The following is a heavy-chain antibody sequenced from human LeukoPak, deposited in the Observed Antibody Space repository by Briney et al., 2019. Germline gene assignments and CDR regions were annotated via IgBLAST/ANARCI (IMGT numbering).Heavy chain of an antibody. CDR2: ISGSGGST. J-gene: IGHJ4*02. D-gene: IGHD1-26*01. CDR1: GFTFSSYA. Sequence: PGGSLRLSCAASGFTFSSYALSWVRQAPGKGLEWVSGISGSGGSTYYADSVKGRFTISRDNSKNTLYLQMNSLRAEDTAVYYCAREHPALGGSYFGYWGQGTLVTVSS. V-gene: IGHV3-23*01. CDR3: AREHPALGGSYFGY.